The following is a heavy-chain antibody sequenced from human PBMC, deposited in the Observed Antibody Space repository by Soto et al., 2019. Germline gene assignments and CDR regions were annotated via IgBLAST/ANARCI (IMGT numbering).Heavy chain of an antibody. Sequence: SETLSLTCAVYGGSFSGYYWSWIRQPPGKGLEWIGEINHSGSTNYNPSLKGRVTISVDTSKNQFSLKLSSVTAADTAVYYCARGKGVPAAIFYYYYGMDVWGQGTTVTVS. CDR1: GGSFSGYY. CDR3: ARGKGVPAAIFYYYYGMDV. J-gene: IGHJ6*02. V-gene: IGHV4-34*01. CDR2: INHSGST. D-gene: IGHD2-2*01.